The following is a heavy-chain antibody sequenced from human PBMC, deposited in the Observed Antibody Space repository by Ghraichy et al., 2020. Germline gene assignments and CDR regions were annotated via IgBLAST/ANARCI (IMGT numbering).Heavy chain of an antibody. CDR3: GIGPRGYYGMDV. CDR1: GFTLSSYW. CDR2: INSDGSTR. J-gene: IGHJ6*02. V-gene: IGHV3-74*01. Sequence: GGSLRLSCAASGFTLSSYWMHWVRQAPGKGLVWVSRINSDGSTRNYADSVKGRFTISRDNAKNTLYLQMNSLRDEDTAVYYCGIGPRGYYGMDVWGQGTAVTVSS.